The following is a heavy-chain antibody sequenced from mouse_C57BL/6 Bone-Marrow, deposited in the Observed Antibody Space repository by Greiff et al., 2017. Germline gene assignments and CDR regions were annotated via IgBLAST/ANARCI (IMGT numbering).Heavy chain of an antibody. CDR2: ISNLAYSI. CDR1: GFTFSDYG. CDR3: ARDAMDY. V-gene: IGHV5-15*01. Sequence: EVNVVESGGGLVQPGGSLKLSCAASGFTFSDYGMAWVRQAPRKGPAWVAFISNLAYSIYYADTVTGRFTISRENAKNTLYLEKSSLRSEDTAMYYCARDAMDYWGQGTSGTGSS. J-gene: IGHJ4*01.